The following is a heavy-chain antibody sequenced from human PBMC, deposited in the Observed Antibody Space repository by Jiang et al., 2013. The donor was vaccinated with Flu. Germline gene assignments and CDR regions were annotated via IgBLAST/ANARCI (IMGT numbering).Heavy chain of an antibody. CDR2: INAGNGNT. V-gene: IGHV1-3*01. D-gene: IGHD2-2*01. CDR1: GYTFTSYA. Sequence: GAEVKKPGASVKVSCKASGYTFTSYAMHWVRQAPGQRLEWMGWINAGNGNTKYSQKFQGRVTITRDTSASTAYMELSSLRSEDTAVYYCARSGMVPAAQYYYYYMDVWGKGTTVTVSS. CDR3: ARSGMVPAAQYYYYYMDV. J-gene: IGHJ6*03.